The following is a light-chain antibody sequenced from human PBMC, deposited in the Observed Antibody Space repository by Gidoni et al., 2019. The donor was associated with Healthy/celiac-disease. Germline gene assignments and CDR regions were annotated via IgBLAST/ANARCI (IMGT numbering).Light chain of an antibody. J-gene: IGKJ2*01. CDR1: QSISSY. V-gene: IGKV1-39*01. CDR3: QQSYSTPHT. Sequence: DIQMTPSPSSLSASVGDRVPITCRACQSISSYLTWYQQKPGKAPKLLIYAASSLQSGVPSRFGGRGSGTDFTPTISSLQPEYFATYYCQQSYSTPHTFGQGTKLEIK. CDR2: AAS.